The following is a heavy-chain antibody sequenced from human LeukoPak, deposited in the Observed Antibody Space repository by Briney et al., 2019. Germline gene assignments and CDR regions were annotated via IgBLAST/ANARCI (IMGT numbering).Heavy chain of an antibody. CDR1: GGSISSGDYY. CDR2: IYYSGST. V-gene: IGHV4-30-4*08. D-gene: IGHD6-13*01. CDR3: ARETAFWAAAGTPSWFDP. Sequence: SETLSLTCTVSGGSISSGDYYWSWIRQPPGKGLEWIGYIYYSGSTYYNPSLKSRVTISVDTSKNQFSLKLSSVTAADTAVYYCARETAFWAAAGTPSWFDPWGQGTLVTVSP. J-gene: IGHJ5*02.